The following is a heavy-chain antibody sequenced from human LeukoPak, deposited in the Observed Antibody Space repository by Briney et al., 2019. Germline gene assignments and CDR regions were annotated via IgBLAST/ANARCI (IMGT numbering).Heavy chain of an antibody. CDR3: ARGVYIAAAQYGY. Sequence: PSETLSLTCAVYGGSFSGYYWSWIRQPPGKGLEWIGEINHSGSTNYNPSLKSRVTISVDTSKNQFSLKLNSVAAADTAVYYCARGVYIAAAQYGYWGQGTLVTVSS. J-gene: IGHJ4*02. D-gene: IGHD6-13*01. CDR1: GGSFSGYY. V-gene: IGHV4-34*01. CDR2: INHSGST.